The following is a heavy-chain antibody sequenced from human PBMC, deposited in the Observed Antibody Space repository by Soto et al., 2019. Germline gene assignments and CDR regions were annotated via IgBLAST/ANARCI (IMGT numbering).Heavy chain of an antibody. V-gene: IGHV1-46*01. J-gene: IGHJ4*02. CDR3: ARDGLTGSARAFDY. CDR1: GFTFTNYY. CDR2: INPSGSSA. Sequence: GPSVKVSCKASGFTFTNYYMHWVRQAPGQGLEWMGIINPSGSSASYAQKFQGRLTMTRDTSTSTVYLELSSLRSEDTAVYYCARDGLTGSARAFDYWGQGTLVTVSS. D-gene: IGHD3-9*01.